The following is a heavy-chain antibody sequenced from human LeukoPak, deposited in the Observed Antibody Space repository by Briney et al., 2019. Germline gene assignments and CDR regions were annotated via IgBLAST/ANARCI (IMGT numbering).Heavy chain of an antibody. D-gene: IGHD2-2*02. CDR3: AKDGRVVVPAAIRWPFDY. CDR1: GFTFSSYA. CDR2: ISGSGGST. J-gene: IGHJ4*02. Sequence: GGSLRLSCAASGFTFSSYAMSWVRHAPGKGMEWDSAISGSGGSTYYADSVKGRFTISRDNSKNTLYLQMNSLRTEDTAVYYCAKDGRVVVPAAIRWPFDYWGQGTLVTVSS. V-gene: IGHV3-23*01.